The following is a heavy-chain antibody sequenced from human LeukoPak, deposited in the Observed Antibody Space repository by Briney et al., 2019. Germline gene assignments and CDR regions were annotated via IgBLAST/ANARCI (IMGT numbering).Heavy chain of an antibody. V-gene: IGHV4-39*07. CDR2: IYYSGST. D-gene: IGHD3-10*01. J-gene: IGHJ3*02. CDR3: ARDAVGEMSAFDI. Sequence: PSETLSLTCTVSGGSISSSSYYWGWIRQPPGKGLEWIGSIYYSGSTYYNPSLKSRVTISVDTSKNQFSLKLSSVTAADTAVYYCARDAVGEMSAFDIWGRGTMVTVSS. CDR1: GGSISSSSYY.